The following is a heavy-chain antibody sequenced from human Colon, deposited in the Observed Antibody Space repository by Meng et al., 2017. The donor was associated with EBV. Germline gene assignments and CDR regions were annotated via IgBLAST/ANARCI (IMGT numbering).Heavy chain of an antibody. D-gene: IGHD6-19*01. CDR1: GDSISGDNW. CDR3: ARVGQWLPIDY. CDR2: IYHSGST. Sequence: QVQLQESGPGLVKPSGTLCLTCTVSGDSISGDNWWSWVRQPPGKGLEWIGEIYHSGSTNYNPSLKSRVTISVDKSKNQFSLNLSSVTAADTAVYYCARVGQWLPIDYWGQGTLVTVSS. J-gene: IGHJ4*02. V-gene: IGHV4-4*02.